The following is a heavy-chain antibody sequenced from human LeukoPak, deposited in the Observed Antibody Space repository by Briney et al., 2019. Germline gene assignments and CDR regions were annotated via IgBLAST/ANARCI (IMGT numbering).Heavy chain of an antibody. Sequence: ASVKVSCKASGYTFTSYYLHLVRQAPGQGLEWMGIINPSGGSTSYAQKFQGRVTMTRDTSTSTVYMELSSLRSEDTAVYYCARGSPRGSDRRPFDYWGQGTLVTVSS. CDR1: GYTFTSYY. D-gene: IGHD3-10*01. CDR3: ARGSPRGSDRRPFDY. J-gene: IGHJ4*02. CDR2: INPSGGST. V-gene: IGHV1-46*01.